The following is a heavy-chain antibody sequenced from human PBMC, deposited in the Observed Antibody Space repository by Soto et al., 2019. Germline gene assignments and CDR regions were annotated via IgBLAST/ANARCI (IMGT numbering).Heavy chain of an antibody. V-gene: IGHV4-30-4*01. CDR3: ARAGDTAMVSIGWFDP. J-gene: IGHJ5*02. CDR2: IYYSGST. D-gene: IGHD5-18*01. CDR1: GGSISSGDYY. Sequence: QVQLQESGPGLVKPSQTLSLTCTVSGGSISSGDYYWSWIRLPPGKGLEWIGYIYYSGSTYYNPSLQSRVTISVDTSKNQFSLKLSSVTAADTAVYYCARAGDTAMVSIGWFDPWGQGTLVTVSS.